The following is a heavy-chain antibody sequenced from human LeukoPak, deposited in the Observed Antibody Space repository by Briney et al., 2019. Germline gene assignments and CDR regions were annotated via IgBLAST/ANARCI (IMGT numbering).Heavy chain of an antibody. Sequence: SVKVSCKASGGTFSSYAISWVRQAPGEGLVWMGGIIPIFGTANYAQKFQGRVTITTDESTSTAYMELSSLRSEDTAVYYCARHRNPSLASNYYYYMDVWGKGTTVPVSS. CDR3: ARHRNPSLASNYYYYMDV. J-gene: IGHJ6*03. CDR1: GGTFSSYA. CDR2: IIPIFGTA. D-gene: IGHD3-3*02. V-gene: IGHV1-69*05.